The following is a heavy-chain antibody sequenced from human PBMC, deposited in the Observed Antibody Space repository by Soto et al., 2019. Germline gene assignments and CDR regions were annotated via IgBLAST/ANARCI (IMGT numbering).Heavy chain of an antibody. CDR3: ARSPKQGRNYYDTNWFDP. CDR1: GGSITSYH. CDR2: TAYTGNT. D-gene: IGHD3-22*01. J-gene: IGHJ5*02. V-gene: IGHV4-59*12. Sequence: PSETLSLTCVVSGGSITSYHWSWIRQFPGKGLEWIAYTAYTGNTNYNPSLKSRVTMSVDTSKNQFSLKLSSVTAADTAVYYCARSPKQGRNYYDTNWFDPWGQGTLVTVSS.